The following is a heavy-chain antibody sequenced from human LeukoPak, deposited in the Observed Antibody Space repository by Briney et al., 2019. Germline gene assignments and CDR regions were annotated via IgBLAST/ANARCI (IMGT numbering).Heavy chain of an antibody. CDR3: ARDPSRYYGSGSYYSFMDV. D-gene: IGHD3-10*01. Sequence: ASVKVSCKASGYTFTAYYIHWVRQAPGQGLELMRWIYPNSGGTIYAQKFQGRVTMTRDTSISTAYMELSRLRSDDTAVYYCARDPSRYYGSGSYYSFMDVWGQGTTVTVSS. J-gene: IGHJ6*02. CDR1: GYTFTAYY. V-gene: IGHV1-2*02. CDR2: IYPNSGGT.